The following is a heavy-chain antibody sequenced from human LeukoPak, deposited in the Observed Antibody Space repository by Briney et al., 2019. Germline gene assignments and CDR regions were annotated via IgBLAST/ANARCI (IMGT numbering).Heavy chain of an antibody. CDR2: IHRDGGMT. D-gene: IGHD2-15*01. CDR1: GFTFTGNS. V-gene: IGHV3-74*01. J-gene: IGHJ6*03. CDR3: VRETGTIGYYMDV. Sequence: PGGSLRLSCAASGFTFTGNSMHWVRQGPGGGLVWVARIHRDGGMTRYADSVEGRFTISRDNAKNTLYLQMNSLRAEDTAIYYCVRETGTIGYYMDVWGKGTTVTVSS.